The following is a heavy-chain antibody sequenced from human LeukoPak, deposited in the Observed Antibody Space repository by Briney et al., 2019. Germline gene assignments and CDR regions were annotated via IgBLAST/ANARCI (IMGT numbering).Heavy chain of an antibody. CDR3: AGGVITIFGVVTDAFDI. CDR2: ITSRSSYK. Sequence: GGSLRLSCEASGFTFSTYSMNWVRQAPGKGLEWVSSITSRSSYKYYADSVKGRFTISRDDAKNSLYLQTNSLRAEDTAVYYCAGGVITIFGVVTDAFDIWGQGTMVTVSS. D-gene: IGHD3-3*01. J-gene: IGHJ3*02. CDR1: GFTFSTYS. V-gene: IGHV3-21*01.